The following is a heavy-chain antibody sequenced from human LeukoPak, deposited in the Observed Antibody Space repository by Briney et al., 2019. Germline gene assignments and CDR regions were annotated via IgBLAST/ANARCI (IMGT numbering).Heavy chain of an antibody. D-gene: IGHD3-10*01. V-gene: IGHV4-34*01. J-gene: IGHJ5*02. CDR1: GGSISSYD. CDR3: ARHPLYYYAFDP. CDR2: INHSGST. Sequence: PSETLSLTCTVSGGSISSYDWSWIRQPPGKGLEWIGEINHSGSTNYNPSLKSRVTISVDTSKNQFSLKLSSVTAADTAVYYCARHPLYYYAFDPWGQGTLVTVSS.